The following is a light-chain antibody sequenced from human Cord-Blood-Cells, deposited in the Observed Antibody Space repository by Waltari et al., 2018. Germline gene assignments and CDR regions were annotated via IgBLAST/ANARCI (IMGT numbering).Light chain of an antibody. Sequence: DIQMTQSPSSLSASVGDRVTITCRASQSISSYLNWYQQKPGEAPMLLIYAASSLQSGVPSRFSGSGSVTDITLTISSLQPEDFATYFCQQSYSTPPGTFGGGTKVEIK. J-gene: IGKJ4*01. CDR2: AAS. CDR1: QSISSY. V-gene: IGKV1-39*01. CDR3: QQSYSTPPGT.